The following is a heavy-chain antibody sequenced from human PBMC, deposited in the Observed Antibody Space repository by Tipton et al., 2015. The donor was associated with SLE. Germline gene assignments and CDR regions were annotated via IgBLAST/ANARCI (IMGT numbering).Heavy chain of an antibody. V-gene: IGHV4-34*01. D-gene: IGHD3-10*01. J-gene: IGHJ5*02. CDR2: IYYSGGT. CDR3: VRGGGSSSGRWFDP. Sequence: TLSLTCAVYGGSFSGYYWSWIRQPPGKGLEWIGYIYYSGGTYYNPSLKSRVTISVDTSKNQFSLKLTYVTAADTAVYYCVRGGGSSSGRWFDPWGRGTLVTVSS. CDR1: GGSFSGYY.